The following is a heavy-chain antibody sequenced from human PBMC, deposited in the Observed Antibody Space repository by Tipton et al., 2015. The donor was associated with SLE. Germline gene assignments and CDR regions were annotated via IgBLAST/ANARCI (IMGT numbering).Heavy chain of an antibody. CDR3: ARYAAGFDRLDDFWSGYRYYFDY. Sequence: TLSLTCTVSGGSISSSSYYWSWIRQPPGKGLEWIGYIYYSGSTNYNPSLKSRVTISVDTSKNQFSLKLSSVTAADTAVYYCARYAAGFDRLDDFWSGYRYYFDYWGQGTLVTVSS. CDR2: IYYSGST. J-gene: IGHJ4*02. D-gene: IGHD3-3*01. V-gene: IGHV4-61*01. CDR1: GGSISSSSYY.